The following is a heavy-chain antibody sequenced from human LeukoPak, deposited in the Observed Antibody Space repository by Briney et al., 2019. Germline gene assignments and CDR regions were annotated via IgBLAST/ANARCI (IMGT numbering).Heavy chain of an antibody. J-gene: IGHJ4*02. Sequence: GSLRLSCAASGFTFSSYAMHWVRQAPGKGLEWIVSIYHSGSTYHNPSLKSRVTISVDKSKNQFSLNLSSVTAADTAVYYCARSSGSFPFDYWGQGTLVTVSS. CDR1: GFTFSSYA. V-gene: IGHV4-38-2*01. CDR3: ARSSGSFPFDY. D-gene: IGHD3-10*01. CDR2: IYHSGST.